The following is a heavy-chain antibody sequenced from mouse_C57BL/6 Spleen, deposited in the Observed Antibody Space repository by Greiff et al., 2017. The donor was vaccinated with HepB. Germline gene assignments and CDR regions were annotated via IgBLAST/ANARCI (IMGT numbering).Heavy chain of an antibody. CDR2: ISYDGSN. J-gene: IGHJ3*01. D-gene: IGHD1-1*01. CDR3: AREDYGSSYGFAY. CDR1: GYSITSGYY. Sequence: DVQLQESGPGLVKPSQSLSLTCSVTGYSITSGYYWNWIRQFPGNKLEWMGYISYDGSNNYNPSLKNRISITRDTSKNQLFLKLNSVTTEDTATYYCAREDYGSSYGFAYWGQGTLVTVSA. V-gene: IGHV3-6*01.